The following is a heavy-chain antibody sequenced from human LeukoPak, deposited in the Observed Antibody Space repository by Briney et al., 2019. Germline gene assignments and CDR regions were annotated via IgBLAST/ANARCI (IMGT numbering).Heavy chain of an antibody. V-gene: IGHV3-13*04. J-gene: IGHJ4*02. Sequence: GGSQRLSCAGSGFTFSTYDMHWVRQAPGKGLEWVSAIGITGDTYYPDSVKGRFTVSRDNAKNSLYLQMSGLTAGDTAVYYCARAPTSLPGTADSWGQGTLVTVS. CDR1: GFTFSTYD. CDR2: IGITGDT. CDR3: ARAPTSLPGTADS. D-gene: IGHD6-13*01.